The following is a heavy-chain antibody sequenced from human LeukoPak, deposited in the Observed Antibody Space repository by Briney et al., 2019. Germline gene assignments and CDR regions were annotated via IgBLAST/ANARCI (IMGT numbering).Heavy chain of an antibody. CDR2: IISDEGST. CDR3: AKARGWYFFDY. Sequence: GGSLRLSCEASGFTFSSFAMSWVRQAPGKGLEWVSTIISDEGSTHYADSVKGRFTISRDSSKNRLYLQMNTLRAEDTAVYYCAKARGWYFFDYWGQGAVVTVSS. J-gene: IGHJ4*02. D-gene: IGHD6-19*01. V-gene: IGHV3-23*01. CDR1: GFTFSSFA.